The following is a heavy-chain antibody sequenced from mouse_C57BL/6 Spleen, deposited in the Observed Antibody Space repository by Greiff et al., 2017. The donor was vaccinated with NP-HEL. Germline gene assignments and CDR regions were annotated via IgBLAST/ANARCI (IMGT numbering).Heavy chain of an antibody. CDR2: INYDGSST. CDR3: ARGVGRVYFDY. V-gene: IGHV5-16*01. J-gene: IGHJ2*01. D-gene: IGHD4-1*01. CDR1: GFTFSDYY. Sequence: EVKLMESEGGLVQPGSSMKLSCTASGFTFSDYYMAWVRQVPEKGLEWVANINYDGSSTYYLDSLKSRFIISRDNAKNILYLQMSSLKSEDTATYYCARGVGRVYFDYWGQGTTLTVSS.